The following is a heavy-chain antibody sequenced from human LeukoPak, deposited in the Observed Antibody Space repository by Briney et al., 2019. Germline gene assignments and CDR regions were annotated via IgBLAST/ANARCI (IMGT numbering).Heavy chain of an antibody. CDR2: INTNTGNP. Sequence: ASVKVSCKASGYTFTSYDINWVRQATGQGLEWMGWINTNTGNPTYAQGFTGRFVFSLDTSVSTAYLQISSLKAEDTAVYYCAREGEGDGYNFDYWGQGILVTVSS. CDR1: GYTFTSYD. CDR3: AREGEGDGYNFDY. J-gene: IGHJ4*02. D-gene: IGHD5-24*01. V-gene: IGHV7-4-1*02.